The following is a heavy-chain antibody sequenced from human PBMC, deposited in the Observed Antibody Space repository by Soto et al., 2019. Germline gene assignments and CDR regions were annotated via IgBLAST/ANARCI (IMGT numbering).Heavy chain of an antibody. Sequence: ASVKVSCKASVYTFTSYGISWVRQAPGQGLEWMGWISAYNGNTNYAQKLQGRVTMTTDTSTSTAYMELRSLRSDDTAVYYCATFTESGLRGAFDIWGQGTMVTVSS. D-gene: IGHD3-3*01. CDR1: VYTFTSYG. V-gene: IGHV1-18*04. J-gene: IGHJ3*02. CDR3: ATFTESGLRGAFDI. CDR2: ISAYNGNT.